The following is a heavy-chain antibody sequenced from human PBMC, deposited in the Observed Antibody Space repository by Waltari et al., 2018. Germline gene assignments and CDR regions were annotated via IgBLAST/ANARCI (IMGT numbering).Heavy chain of an antibody. V-gene: IGHV4-30-4*01. Sequence: QVHLQESGPGLVKPSQTLSLTCSVSGDSIRSGNAYWNWIRQPPGKALEWVGYIYYTGNTYYSPPFLSRLSISVDTSKNQFSLKLTSVTAADTAVYYCARGCVGGDCYFDSWGQGTLVTVSS. CDR2: IYYTGNT. J-gene: IGHJ4*02. CDR1: GDSIRSGNAY. CDR3: ARGCVGGDCYFDS. D-gene: IGHD2-21*01.